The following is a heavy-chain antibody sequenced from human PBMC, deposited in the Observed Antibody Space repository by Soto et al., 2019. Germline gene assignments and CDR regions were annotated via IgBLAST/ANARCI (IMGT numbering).Heavy chain of an antibody. Sequence: GGSLRLSCAASGFTFSSYAMSWVRQAPGKGLEWVSAISGSGGSTYYADTVKGRFTISRDNSKNTLNQQMNSLRAEDTAVYYCAKETRKYSSGSPSDYWGQGTLVTVSS. CDR3: AKETRKYSSGSPSDY. V-gene: IGHV3-23*01. CDR1: GFTFSSYA. J-gene: IGHJ4*02. D-gene: IGHD6-19*01. CDR2: ISGSGGST.